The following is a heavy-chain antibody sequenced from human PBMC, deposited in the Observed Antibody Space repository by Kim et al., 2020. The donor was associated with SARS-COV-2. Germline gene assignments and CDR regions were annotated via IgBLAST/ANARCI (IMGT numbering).Heavy chain of an antibody. CDR3: ARASIADAFDI. D-gene: IGHD6-6*01. V-gene: IGHV3-33*01. Sequence: GGSLRLSCAASGFTFSSYGMHWVRQAPGKGLEWVAVIWYDGSNKYYADSVKGRFTISRDNSKNTLYLQMNSLRAEDTAVYYCARASIADAFDIWGQGTMVTVSS. CDR1: GFTFSSYG. J-gene: IGHJ3*02. CDR2: IWYDGSNK.